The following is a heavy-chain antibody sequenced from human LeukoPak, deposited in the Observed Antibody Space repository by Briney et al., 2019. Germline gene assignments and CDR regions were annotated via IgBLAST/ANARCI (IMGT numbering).Heavy chain of an antibody. Sequence: SETLSLTCTVSGGSISSSSYYWGWIRQPPGKGLEWIGRIYYSWSPYYNPSLKSRVTISVDTSKNQFSLKLSSVTAPDTAVYHYARLGARGSGTHWGQGTLVTVSS. CDR1: GGSISSSSYY. CDR2: IYYSWSP. J-gene: IGHJ4*02. CDR3: ARLGARGSGTH. D-gene: IGHD3-10*01. V-gene: IGHV4-39*01.